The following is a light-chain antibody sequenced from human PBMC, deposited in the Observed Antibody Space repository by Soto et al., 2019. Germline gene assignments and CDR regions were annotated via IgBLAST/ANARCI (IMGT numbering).Light chain of an antibody. Sequence: QSVLTQPASVSGSPGQSITISCTGTSSDVGGHNSVAWYQHNPGKAPKLMIYDVSNRPSGVSSRFSGSKAGNTASLSISGLQAEDEAEYYCSSYTRSSTLVFGTGTKLTV. J-gene: IGLJ1*01. CDR1: SSDVGGHNS. V-gene: IGLV2-14*01. CDR2: DVS. CDR3: SSYTRSSTLV.